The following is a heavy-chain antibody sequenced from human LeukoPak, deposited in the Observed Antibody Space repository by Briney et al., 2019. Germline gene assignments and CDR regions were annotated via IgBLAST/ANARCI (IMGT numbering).Heavy chain of an antibody. V-gene: IGHV3-33*08. J-gene: IGHJ4*02. CDR1: GFTFSGYG. CDR3: ARARPHYYGSGSYGGAFDY. D-gene: IGHD3-10*01. CDR2: ISPDGSNE. Sequence: GGSLRLSCAASGFTFSGYGMHWVRQAPGKGLEWVALISPDGSNEYYADSVKGRFTISRDNSKNTLYLQMNSLRAGDTAVYYCARARPHYYGSGSYGGAFDYWGQGTLVTVSS.